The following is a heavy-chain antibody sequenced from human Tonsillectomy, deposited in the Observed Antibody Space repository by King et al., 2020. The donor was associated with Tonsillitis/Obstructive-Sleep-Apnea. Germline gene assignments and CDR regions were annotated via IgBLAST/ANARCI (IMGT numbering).Heavy chain of an antibody. J-gene: IGHJ4*02. V-gene: IGHV3-49*05. CDR3: TGDPGGQWLVPFDY. Sequence: VQLVESGGALVKPGRSLRLSCRTSGFTFGDYTMNWFRQAPGKGLEWVGFIRSKAHAGTTEYAASVKGRFTISREDPRSIAYLQMNSLKTEDTAVYYCTGDPGGQWLVPFDYWGQGTLVTVSS. D-gene: IGHD6-19*01. CDR1: GFTFGDYT. CDR2: IRSKAHAGTT.